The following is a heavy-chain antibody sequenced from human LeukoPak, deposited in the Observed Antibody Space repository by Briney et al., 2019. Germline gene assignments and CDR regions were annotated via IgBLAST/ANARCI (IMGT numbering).Heavy chain of an antibody. J-gene: IGHJ3*02. V-gene: IGHV1-24*01. CDR1: GYTLTELS. D-gene: IGHD5-24*01. CDR3: ARSLTDEVDAFDI. Sequence: ASVKVSCKVSGYTLTELSMHWVRQAPGKGLEWMGGFDPEDGETIYAQKFQGRVTITADESTSTAYMELSSLRSDDTAVYYCARSLTDEVDAFDIWGQGTMVTVSS. CDR2: FDPEDGET.